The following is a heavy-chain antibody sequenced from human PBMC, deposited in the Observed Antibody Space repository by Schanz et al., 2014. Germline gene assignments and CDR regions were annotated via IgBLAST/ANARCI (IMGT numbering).Heavy chain of an antibody. D-gene: IGHD1-26*01. CDR2: IKPDGSEK. J-gene: IGHJ4*02. V-gene: IGHV3-7*01. Sequence: VQLVESGGSVVQPGGSLRLSCAASGFTFSAYWMTWVRQAPGKGLDWVGIIKPDGSEKFYVDSVKGRFTISRDNAKNLMYLHLNSLRAEDTAVYYCAREVGGSFGQHYWGQGALVTVSS. CDR1: GFTFSAYW. CDR3: AREVGGSFGQHY.